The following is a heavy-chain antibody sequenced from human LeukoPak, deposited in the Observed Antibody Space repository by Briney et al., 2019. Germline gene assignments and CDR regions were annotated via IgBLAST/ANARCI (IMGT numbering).Heavy chain of an antibody. CDR2: IYYSGST. Sequence: SETLSLTCTVSGGSISSFYWSWIRQPPGKGLEWIGYIYYSGSTNYNPSLKSRVTISVDTSKNQFSLKLSSVTAADTAVYYCARYYDRSGYWSTPHFDYWGQGTLVTVSS. V-gene: IGHV4-59*01. CDR1: GGSISSFY. J-gene: IGHJ4*02. CDR3: ARYYDRSGYWSTPHFDY. D-gene: IGHD3-22*01.